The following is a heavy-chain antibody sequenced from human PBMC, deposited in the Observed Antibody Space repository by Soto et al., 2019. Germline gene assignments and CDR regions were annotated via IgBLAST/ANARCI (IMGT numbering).Heavy chain of an antibody. CDR3: AREWQQLRGYYGMDV. Sequence: PGGSLRLSCAASGFTFSSYAMHWVRQAPGKGLEWVAVISYDGSNKYYADSVKGRFTISRDNSKNTLYLQMNSLRAEDTAVYYCAREWQQLRGYYGMDVWGQGTTVTVSS. J-gene: IGHJ6*02. V-gene: IGHV3-30-3*01. D-gene: IGHD6-13*01. CDR1: GFTFSSYA. CDR2: ISYDGSNK.